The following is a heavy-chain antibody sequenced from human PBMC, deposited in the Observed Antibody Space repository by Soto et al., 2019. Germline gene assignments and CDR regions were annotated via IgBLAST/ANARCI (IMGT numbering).Heavy chain of an antibody. CDR2: ITWSSTYI. D-gene: IGHD6-13*01. J-gene: IGHJ4*02. CDR1: GFTFDDYA. Sequence: EVQLVESGGGLVQPGRSLRLSCAASGFTFDDYAMHWVRQAPGKGLEWVSVITWSSTYIGYGDSVKGRFTISRDNAKKSLFLEMNSLRTEDTAFYYCVKERLAAAAQFQFDFWGQGTLVTVSS. V-gene: IGHV3-9*01. CDR3: VKERLAAAAQFQFDF.